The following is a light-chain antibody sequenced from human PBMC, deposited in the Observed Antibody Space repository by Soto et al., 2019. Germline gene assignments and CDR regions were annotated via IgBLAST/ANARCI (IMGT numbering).Light chain of an antibody. CDR3: KSYHRGLTGLI. Sequence: QSVLTQPPSVSGAPGQRVTIACTGTNSNIGADYDVYWYRLFPGGAPTLIISGYYNRPSGVPDRVSGSKSGTSASLAISDLQAEDEADYYCKSYHRGLTGLIFGTGTKLTVL. CDR2: GYY. J-gene: IGLJ1*01. CDR1: NSNIGADYD. V-gene: IGLV1-40*01.